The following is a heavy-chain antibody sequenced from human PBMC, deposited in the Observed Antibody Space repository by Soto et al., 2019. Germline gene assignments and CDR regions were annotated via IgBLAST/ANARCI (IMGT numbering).Heavy chain of an antibody. CDR3: ARGQWWFGELSESYYYYGMDG. V-gene: IGHV4-34*01. Sequence: PSETLSLTCAVYGGSFSGYYWSWIRQPPGKGLEWIGEINHSGSTNYNPSLKSRVTISVDTSKNQFSLKLSSVTAADTAVYYCARGQWWFGELSESYYYYGMDGWGQGTTVTVSS. CDR2: INHSGST. J-gene: IGHJ6*02. D-gene: IGHD3-10*01. CDR1: GGSFSGYY.